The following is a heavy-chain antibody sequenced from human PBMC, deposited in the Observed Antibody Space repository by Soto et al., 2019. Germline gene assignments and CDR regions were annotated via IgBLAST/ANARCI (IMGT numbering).Heavy chain of an antibody. D-gene: IGHD2-2*01. CDR1: GFTFSSYA. Sequence: EVQLLESGGGLVQPGGSLRLSCAASGFTFSSYAMSWVRQAPGKGLEWVSAISGSGGSTYYADSVKGRFTISRDNSKNTLYRQIVSQRAEDTAVYYCAKGASRIVPDGMDVWGQGTTVTVSS. V-gene: IGHV3-23*01. J-gene: IGHJ6*02. CDR2: ISGSGGST. CDR3: AKGASRIVPDGMDV.